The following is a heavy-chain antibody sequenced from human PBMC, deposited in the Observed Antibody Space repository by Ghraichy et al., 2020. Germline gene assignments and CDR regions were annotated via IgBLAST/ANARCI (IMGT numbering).Heavy chain of an antibody. J-gene: IGHJ6*02. CDR2: IYYSGST. CDR1: GGSISSYY. CDR3: ARHQAVAGTYYYYYGMDV. Sequence: SETLSLTCTVSGGSISSYYWSWIRQPPGKGLEWIGYIYYSGSTNYNPSLKSRVTISVDTSKNQFSLKLSSVTAADTAVYYCARHQAVAGTYYYYYGMDVWGQGTTVTVSS. D-gene: IGHD6-19*01. V-gene: IGHV4-59*08.